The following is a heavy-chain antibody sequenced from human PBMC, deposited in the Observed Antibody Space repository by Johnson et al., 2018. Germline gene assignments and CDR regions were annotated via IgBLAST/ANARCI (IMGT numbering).Heavy chain of an antibody. CDR1: GFTFSDYY. D-gene: IGHD1-26*01. J-gene: IGHJ4*02. V-gene: IGHV3-11*01. Sequence: QVQLVQSGGGLVKXGGSLRLXCAGSGFTFSDYYMTWVRQAAGRGLEWLSYMSSSGSTKHYAASVKGRFPISRDNTKTSLYLEMNSLRAEDTAIYYCARCGGGSYLPYYFDSWGQGTLVTVSS. CDR3: ARCGGGSYLPYYFDS. CDR2: MSSSGSTK.